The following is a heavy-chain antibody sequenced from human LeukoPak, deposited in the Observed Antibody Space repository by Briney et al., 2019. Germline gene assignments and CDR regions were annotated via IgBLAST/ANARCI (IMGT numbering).Heavy chain of an antibody. CDR2: ISAYNGNT. J-gene: IGHJ3*02. CDR1: GYTFTSYG. D-gene: IGHD6-19*01. V-gene: IGHV1-18*01. CDR3: GGAVAGSDAFDI. Sequence: ASVNVSCKASGYTFTSYGISWVRQAPGQGLEWMGWISAYNGNTNYAQKLQGRVTMTTDTSTSTAYMELRSLRSDDTAVYYCGGAVAGSDAFDIWGQGTMVTVSS.